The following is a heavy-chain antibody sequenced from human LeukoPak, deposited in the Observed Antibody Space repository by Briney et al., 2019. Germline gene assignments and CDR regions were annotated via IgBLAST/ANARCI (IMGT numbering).Heavy chain of an antibody. V-gene: IGHV4-4*07. D-gene: IGHD3-22*01. Sequence: SETLSLTCTVSGGSISSYYYSWIRQPAGKGLEWLGRIYTSGTTDYNPSLKSRVTISVDTSKNQFSLKLSSVTAADTAVYYCARGESYYYDSSGYWRYWGQGTLVTVSS. CDR3: ARGESYYYDSSGYWRY. CDR2: IYTSGTT. J-gene: IGHJ4*02. CDR1: GGSISSYY.